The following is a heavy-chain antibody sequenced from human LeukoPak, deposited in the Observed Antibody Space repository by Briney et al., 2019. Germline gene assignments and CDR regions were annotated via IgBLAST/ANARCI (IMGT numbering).Heavy chain of an antibody. CDR1: GFTVSSNY. D-gene: IGHD3-9*01. Sequence: SGGSLRLSCAASGFTVSSNYISWVRQAPGKGLEWVSVIYSGGSTYYADSVKGRFTISRDNSKNTLYLQMNSLRAEDTAVYYCAKPPYYDILTGRPEGFDIWGQGTMVTVSS. J-gene: IGHJ3*02. CDR3: AKPPYYDILTGRPEGFDI. CDR2: IYSGGST. V-gene: IGHV3-53*05.